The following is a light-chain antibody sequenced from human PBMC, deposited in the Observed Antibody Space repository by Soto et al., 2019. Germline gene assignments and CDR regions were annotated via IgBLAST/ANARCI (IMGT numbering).Light chain of an antibody. CDR1: SSDVGGYNY. J-gene: IGLJ1*01. Sequence: QSALTQPPSASGSPGQSVTISCTGTSSDVGGYNYVSWYQQHPGKAPKLMIYEVSERPSGVPDRFPGPKSSNTASLTVSGLQAEDEADYYCSSYAGSNNFVFGTGTKVTVL. CDR2: EVS. CDR3: SSYAGSNNFV. V-gene: IGLV2-8*01.